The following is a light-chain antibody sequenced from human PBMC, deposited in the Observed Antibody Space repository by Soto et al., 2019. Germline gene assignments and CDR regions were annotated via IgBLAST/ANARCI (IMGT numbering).Light chain of an antibody. CDR3: QQYNSWPPIT. V-gene: IGKV3-15*01. CDR2: DAS. J-gene: IGKJ5*01. Sequence: EIVMTQSPATLSLSPPERATLSYRASESVSRNLAWYQQKPGQAPRLLIYDASTRATGIPDRFSGGGSGTEFTLTISSLQSEDFVVYYCQQYNSWPPITFGQGTRLEI. CDR1: ESVSRN.